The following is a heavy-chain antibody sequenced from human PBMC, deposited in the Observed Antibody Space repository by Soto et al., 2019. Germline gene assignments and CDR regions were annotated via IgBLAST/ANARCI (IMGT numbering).Heavy chain of an antibody. CDR2: ISSSSSTI. J-gene: IGHJ6*02. Sequence: QPGGSLRLSCAASGFTFSNYSMNWVRQAPGKGLEWVSYISSSSSTIYYADSVKGRFTISRDNAKNSLYLQMNSLRDEDTAVYYCARPEYSSSSYGMDVWGQGTTVTVSS. CDR1: GFTFSNYS. V-gene: IGHV3-48*02. CDR3: ARPEYSSSSYGMDV. D-gene: IGHD6-6*01.